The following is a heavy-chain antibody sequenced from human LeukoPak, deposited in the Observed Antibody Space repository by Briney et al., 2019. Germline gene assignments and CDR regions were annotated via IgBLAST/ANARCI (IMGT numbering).Heavy chain of an antibody. J-gene: IGHJ4*02. CDR1: GGTFSSYA. V-gene: IGHV1-69*06. CDR2: IIPIFGTA. CDR3: ARAPITMVREEGGFDY. D-gene: IGHD3-10*01. Sequence: ASVKVSCKASGGTFSSYAISWVRQAPGQGLEWMGGIIPIFGTANYAQKFQGRVTITADKSTSTAYMELSSLRSEDTAVYYCARAPITMVREEGGFDYWGQGTLVTVSS.